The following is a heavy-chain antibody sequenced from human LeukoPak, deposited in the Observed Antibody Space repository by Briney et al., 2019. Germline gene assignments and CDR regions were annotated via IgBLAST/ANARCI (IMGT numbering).Heavy chain of an antibody. CDR2: INPYSGDT. CDR3: ARYWAEPAATDDAFDI. CDR1: GYTFTTYF. V-gene: IGHV1-2*02. J-gene: IGHJ3*02. D-gene: IGHD2-15*01. Sequence: ASVIVSCKPSGYTFTTYFINWVRQAPGQGLEWMGGINPYSGDTKYARKFQGRVTMTRDTSISTAYMELSRLMSDDTAVYYCARYWAEPAATDDAFDIWGQGTMVVVSS.